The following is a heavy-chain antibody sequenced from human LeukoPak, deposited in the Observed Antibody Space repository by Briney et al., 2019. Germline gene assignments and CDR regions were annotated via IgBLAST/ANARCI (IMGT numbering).Heavy chain of an antibody. CDR1: GFTFSSYS. V-gene: IGHV3-21*01. D-gene: IGHD2-2*02. J-gene: IGHJ4*02. Sequence: GGSLRLSCAASGFTFSSYSMNWVRQAPGKGLEWVSSISSSSSYIYYADSVKGRFTISRDNAKNSLYLQMNSLRAEDTAVYYCARVVVAAAIPYFDYWGQGTLVTVSS. CDR3: ARVVVAAAIPYFDY. CDR2: ISSSSSYI.